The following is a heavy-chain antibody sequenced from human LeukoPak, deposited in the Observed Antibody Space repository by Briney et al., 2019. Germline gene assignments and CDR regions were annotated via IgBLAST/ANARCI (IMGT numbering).Heavy chain of an antibody. CDR1: GFTFSSYE. D-gene: IGHD1-7*01. V-gene: IGHV3-48*03. Sequence: GGSLRLSFAASGFTFSSYEMNWVRQAPGKGLEWVSYIDSSGSTIYYAESVKGRSTISRDNAKNSLYLQMSSLRAEDTSVYYCARDQTGTTAYSDYWGQGTLVTVSS. CDR2: IDSSGSTI. CDR3: ARDQTGTTAYSDY. J-gene: IGHJ4*02.